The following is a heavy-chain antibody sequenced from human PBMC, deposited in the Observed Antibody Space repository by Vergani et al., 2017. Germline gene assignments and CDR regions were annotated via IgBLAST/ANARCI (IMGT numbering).Heavy chain of an antibody. D-gene: IGHD4-11*01. Sequence: QVQLVESGGGVVQPGGSLRLSCAASGFTFSSYGMHWVRQAPGKGLEWVAFIRYDGSNKYYADSVKGRFTISRDNSKNTLYLQMNSLRAEDTAVYYCAKDLSYSTAWPHVDSRGQGALVTVSS. CDR2: IRYDGSNK. V-gene: IGHV3-30*02. CDR1: GFTFSSYG. J-gene: IGHJ4*02. CDR3: AKDLSYSTAWPHVDS.